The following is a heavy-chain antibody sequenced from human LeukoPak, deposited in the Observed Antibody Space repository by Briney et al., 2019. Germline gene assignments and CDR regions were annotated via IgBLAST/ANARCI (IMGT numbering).Heavy chain of an antibody. CDR3: ARGGYGDLLFDY. CDR1: GGSVSSGGDY. J-gene: IGHJ4*02. D-gene: IGHD4-17*01. CDR2: IYYSGST. V-gene: IGHV4-61*08. Sequence: SETLSLTCAVSGGSVSSGGDYWSWIRQPPGKGLEWIGYIYYSGSTNYNPSLKSRVTISVDTSKNQFSLKLSSVTAADTAVYYCARGGYGDLLFDYWGQGTLVTVSS.